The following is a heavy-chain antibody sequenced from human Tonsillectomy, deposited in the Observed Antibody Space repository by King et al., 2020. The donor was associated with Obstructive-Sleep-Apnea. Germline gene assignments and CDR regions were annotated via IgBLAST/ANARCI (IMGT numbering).Heavy chain of an antibody. CDR3: GSTYTTSLYSPPRQIDY. V-gene: IGHV4-59*01. CDR2: VYYIGET. J-gene: IGHJ4*02. D-gene: IGHD6-13*01. Sequence: QLQESGPGLVKLSETLSPTCTLSRGSLRTYYWGWIRKPPGKGLHGIGNVYYIGETNNNMPPLKGRVTISVDTPKNQFSLKLTAVTAADTAVYYCGSTYTTSLYSPPRQIDYWGQGPLVTVSS. CDR1: RGSLRTYY.